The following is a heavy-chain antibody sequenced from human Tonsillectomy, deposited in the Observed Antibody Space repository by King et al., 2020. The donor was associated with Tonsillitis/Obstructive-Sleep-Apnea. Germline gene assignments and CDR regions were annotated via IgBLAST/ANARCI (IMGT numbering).Heavy chain of an antibody. J-gene: IGHJ4*02. V-gene: IGHV3-11*05. CDR1: GFTFSDYY. CDR2: ISSSSRYT. CDR3: ARDPTSSSGLYYFDY. D-gene: IGHD6-19*01. Sequence: VQLVESGGGLVKPGGSLRLSCAASGFTFSDYYMSWIRQAPGKGLDGVSYISSSSRYTNYADPVKGRFTISRDNAKNSLYLQMNSLRAEDTAVYYCARDPTSSSGLYYFDYWGQGTLVTVSS.